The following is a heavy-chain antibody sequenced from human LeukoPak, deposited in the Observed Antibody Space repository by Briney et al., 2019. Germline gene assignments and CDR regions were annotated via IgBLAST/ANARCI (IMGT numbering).Heavy chain of an antibody. CDR2: IRYDGSNK. V-gene: IGHV3-30*02. D-gene: IGHD3-10*01. J-gene: IGHJ4*02. CDR1: GFTFSSFG. Sequence: GGSLRLSCAASGFTFSSFGMHWVRQAPGKGLEWVAFIRYDGSNKYHADSVKGRFTISRDNSKNTLYLQMDSLIPEDTALYYCAKDSLTMANFDYWGQGTLVTVSS. CDR3: AKDSLTMANFDY.